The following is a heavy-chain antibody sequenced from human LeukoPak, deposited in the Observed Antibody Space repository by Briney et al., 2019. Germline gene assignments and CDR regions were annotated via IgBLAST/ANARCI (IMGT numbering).Heavy chain of an antibody. D-gene: IGHD3-10*01. CDR2: ISAYNGNT. CDR3: ARDFALLWFGDFFDY. J-gene: IGHJ4*02. Sequence: GASVKVSCKASGYTLTSYGISWVRQAPGQGLEWMGWISAYNGNTNYAQKLQGRVTMTTDTSTSTAYMELRSLRSDDTAVYYCARDFALLWFGDFFDYWGQGTLVTVSS. CDR1: GYTLTSYG. V-gene: IGHV1-18*04.